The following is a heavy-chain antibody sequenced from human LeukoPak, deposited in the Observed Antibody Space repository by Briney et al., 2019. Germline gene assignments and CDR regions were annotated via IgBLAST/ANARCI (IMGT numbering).Heavy chain of an antibody. J-gene: IGHJ4*02. Sequence: GGSLRLSCAASGFTFSSYEMNWVRQAPGKGVEWVSYIRSSGSTIYYADSLKGRFTISRDNAKNSLYLQMNSLRAEDTAVYYCARPHYDILTGYRIYGFDYWGQGTLVTVSS. CDR2: IRSSGSTI. V-gene: IGHV3-48*03. D-gene: IGHD3-9*01. CDR1: GFTFSSYE. CDR3: ARPHYDILTGYRIYGFDY.